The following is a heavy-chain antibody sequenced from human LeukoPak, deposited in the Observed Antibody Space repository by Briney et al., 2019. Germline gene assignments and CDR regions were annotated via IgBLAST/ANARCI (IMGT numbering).Heavy chain of an antibody. V-gene: IGHV4-34*01. CDR2: INHSGST. J-gene: IGHJ5*02. D-gene: IGHD2-15*01. Sequence: ASETLSLTCAVYGGSFSGYYWSRIRQPPGKGLEWIGEINHSGSTNYNPSLKSRVTISVGTSKNQFSLKLSSVTAADTAVYYCARRRVVVAAGHWFDPWGQGTLVTVSS. CDR1: GGSFSGYY. CDR3: ARRRVVVAAGHWFDP.